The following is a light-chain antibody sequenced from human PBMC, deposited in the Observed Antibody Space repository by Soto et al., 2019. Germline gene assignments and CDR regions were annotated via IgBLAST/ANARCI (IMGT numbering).Light chain of an antibody. CDR1: QSVSDR. Sequence: EIVMTRSPDTLSVSPGESATLSCRASQSVSDRVVWYQQKSGQAPSIVIYAESNRATGIPDRLSGSGSGTDLNLTISRLEPEDFAVYYCQXRSSWPFTCGPGTKVDIK. CDR2: AES. V-gene: IGKV3-11*01. CDR3: QXRSSWPFT. J-gene: IGKJ3*01.